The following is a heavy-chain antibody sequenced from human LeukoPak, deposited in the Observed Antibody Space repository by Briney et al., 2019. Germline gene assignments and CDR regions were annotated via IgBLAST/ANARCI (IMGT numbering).Heavy chain of an antibody. Sequence: SETLSLTCTVSGDSISNYYWSWIRQPPGKGLEWIGNIYYSGTTNYNPSLKSRVAISVDTSKNQFSLKLSSVTAADTAVYYCARWGEAAAGIYYWGQGTLVTVSS. CDR3: ARWGEAAAGIYY. CDR2: IYYSGTT. J-gene: IGHJ4*02. CDR1: GDSISNYY. V-gene: IGHV4-59*01. D-gene: IGHD6-13*01.